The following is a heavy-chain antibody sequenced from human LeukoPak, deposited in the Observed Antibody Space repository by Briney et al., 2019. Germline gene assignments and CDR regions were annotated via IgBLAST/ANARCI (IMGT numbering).Heavy chain of an antibody. J-gene: IGHJ4*02. CDR3: ARDRYYGSGSLADY. V-gene: IGHV3-30-3*01. CDR1: GFTFSSYA. D-gene: IGHD3-10*01. CDR2: ISYDGSNK. Sequence: GGSLRLSCAASGFTFSSYAMHWVRQAPGKGLEWVAVISYDGSNKYYADSVKGRFTISRDNSKNTLYLQMNSLRAEDTAVCYCARDRYYGSGSLADYWGQGTLVTVSS.